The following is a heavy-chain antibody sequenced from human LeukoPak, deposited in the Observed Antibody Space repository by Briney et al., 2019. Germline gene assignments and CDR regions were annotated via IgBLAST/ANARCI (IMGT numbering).Heavy chain of an antibody. CDR3: ARAKKQILAYGMDV. Sequence: ASVKVSCKASGYTFTSYDINWVRQATGQGLEGMGWMNPNSGNTGYAQKFQGRVTMTRNTSISTAYMELSSLRSEDTAVYYCARAKKQILAYGMDVWGQGTTVTVSS. CDR2: MNPNSGNT. D-gene: IGHD3-3*01. V-gene: IGHV1-8*01. J-gene: IGHJ6*02. CDR1: GYTFTSYD.